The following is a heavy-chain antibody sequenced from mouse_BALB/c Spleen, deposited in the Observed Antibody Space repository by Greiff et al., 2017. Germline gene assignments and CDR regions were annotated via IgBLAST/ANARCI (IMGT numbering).Heavy chain of an antibody. CDR1: GYTFTDYE. J-gene: IGHJ3*01. CDR3: TNIYYGNYGFAY. V-gene: IGHV1-15*01. Sequence: VKLQESGAELVRPGASVTLSCKASGYTFTDYEMHWVKQTPVHGLEWIGAIDPETGGTAYNQKFKGKATLTADKSSSTAYMELRSLTSEDSAVYYSTNIYYGNYGFAYWGQGTLVTVSA. CDR2: IDPETGGT. D-gene: IGHD2-1*01.